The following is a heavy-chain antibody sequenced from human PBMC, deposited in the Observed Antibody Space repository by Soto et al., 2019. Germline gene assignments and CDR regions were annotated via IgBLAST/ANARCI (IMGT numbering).Heavy chain of an antibody. J-gene: IGHJ6*02. CDR2: INHSGST. Sequence: SQPLSSTYAVYGAIFSGSYRSWILQPPGKGLEWIGEINHSGSTNYNPSLKSRVTISVDTSKNQFSLKLSSVTAADTAVYYCARLRGDFWSGYFYYYYGMDVWGQGTTVT. CDR3: ARLRGDFWSGYFYYYYGMDV. D-gene: IGHD3-3*01. CDR1: GAIFSGSY. V-gene: IGHV4-34*01.